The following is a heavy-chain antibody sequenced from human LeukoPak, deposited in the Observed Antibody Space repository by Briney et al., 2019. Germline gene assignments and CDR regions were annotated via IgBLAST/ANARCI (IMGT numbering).Heavy chain of an antibody. Sequence: ASVKVSCKASGHTFTGYYMHWVRQAPGQGLEWMGWINPNSGGTNYAQKFQGRVTMTRDTSISTAYMELSRLRSDDTAVYHCARDYRINYGMDVWGQGTTVTVSS. CDR2: INPNSGGT. CDR1: GHTFTGYY. CDR3: ARDYRINYGMDV. D-gene: IGHD2-15*01. V-gene: IGHV1-2*02. J-gene: IGHJ6*02.